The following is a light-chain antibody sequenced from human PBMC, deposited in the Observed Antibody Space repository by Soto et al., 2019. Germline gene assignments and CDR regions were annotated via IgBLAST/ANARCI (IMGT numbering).Light chain of an antibody. V-gene: IGLV2-14*01. CDR3: SSYTRSTTWV. J-gene: IGLJ3*02. CDR1: SSDVGYYNY. CDR2: DVS. Sequence: QSALTQPASVSGSPGQSITISCTGTSSDVGYYNYVSWYQQHPAKAPKLLIYDVSGRPSGVSNRFSGSKSGNTASLSISGLQAEDEADYYCSSYTRSTTWVFGGGTKVTVL.